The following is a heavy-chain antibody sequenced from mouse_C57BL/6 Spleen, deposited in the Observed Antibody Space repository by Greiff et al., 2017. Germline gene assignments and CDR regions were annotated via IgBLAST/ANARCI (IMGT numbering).Heavy chain of an antibody. CDR2: IDPSDSYT. J-gene: IGHJ4*01. CDR3: ARGDPTMVTTRGMDY. V-gene: IGHV1-69*01. CDR1: GYTFTGYW. D-gene: IGHD2-9*01. Sequence: QVQLQQPGAELVMPGASVKLSCKASGYTFTGYWMHWVKQRPGQGLEWIGEIDPSDSYTNYNQKFKGKSTLTVDKSSSTAYMQLSSLASEDSAVYYWARGDPTMVTTRGMDYWGQGTSVTVSS.